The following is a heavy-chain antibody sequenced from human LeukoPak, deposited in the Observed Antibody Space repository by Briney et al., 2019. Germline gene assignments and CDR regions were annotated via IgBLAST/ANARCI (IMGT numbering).Heavy chain of an antibody. CDR1: GFIFNNKY. J-gene: IGHJ3*02. CDR3: ARGLFLSGYLDAFDI. V-gene: IGHV3-53*01. D-gene: IGHD3-22*01. Sequence: PGGSLRLSCAASGFIFNNKYMTWVRQAPGKGLEWVSLIYNDGRTYYADSVKGRCTISRDNSKNTLYLQMNSLRVEDTAVYYCARGLFLSGYLDAFDIWGQGTVVTVSS. CDR2: IYNDGRT.